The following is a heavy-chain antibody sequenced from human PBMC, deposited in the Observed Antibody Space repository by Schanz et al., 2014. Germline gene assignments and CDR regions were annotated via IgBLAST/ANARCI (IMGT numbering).Heavy chain of an antibody. D-gene: IGHD6-13*01. Sequence: DLVESGGGVVQPGRSLTLSCAVSTSLFSRSVIHWVRQAPGKGLEWVSGINWNGGSTGYADSVKGRFTISRDNAKNSLYLQMNSLRAEDTALYYCARDSGSSSWYPSDYWGQGTLVTVSS. CDR1: TSLFSRSV. CDR3: ARDSGSSSWYPSDY. CDR2: INWNGGST. V-gene: IGHV3-20*04. J-gene: IGHJ4*02.